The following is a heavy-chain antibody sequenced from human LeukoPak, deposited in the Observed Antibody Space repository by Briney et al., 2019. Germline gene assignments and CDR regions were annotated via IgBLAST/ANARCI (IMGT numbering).Heavy chain of an antibody. CDR1: GFTFSSYW. CDR2: IRQDGSQK. D-gene: IGHD3-22*01. CDR3: ARGGAYYDSSGYYFDMVDY. Sequence: GGSLRLSCAASGFTFSSYWMSWVRQAPGKGLEWVATIRQDGSQKYYVDSVKGRFTISRDNAKNSLYLQMNSLRAEDTAVYYCARGGAYYDSSGYYFDMVDYWGQGTLVTVSP. J-gene: IGHJ4*02. V-gene: IGHV3-7*01.